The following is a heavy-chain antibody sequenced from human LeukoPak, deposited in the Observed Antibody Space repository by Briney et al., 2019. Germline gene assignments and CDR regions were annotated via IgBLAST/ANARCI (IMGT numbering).Heavy chain of an antibody. D-gene: IGHD6-13*01. CDR2: IYYSGST. V-gene: IGHV4-59*01. Sequence: SETLSLTCTVSGGSISSYYWSWIRQPPGKGLEWIGYIYYSGSTNYNPSLKSRVTISVDTSKNQFSLKLSSVTAADTAVYYCARVNRYSSSWYGGWFDPWGQGTLVTVSS. J-gene: IGHJ5*02. CDR1: GGSISSYY. CDR3: ARVNRYSSSWYGGWFDP.